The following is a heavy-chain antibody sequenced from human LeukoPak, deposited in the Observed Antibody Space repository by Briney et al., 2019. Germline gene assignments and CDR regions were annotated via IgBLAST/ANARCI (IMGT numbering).Heavy chain of an antibody. CDR2: IYYSGST. CDR3: ARDLADYYDSSGYAFDI. V-gene: IGHV4-30-4*01. CDR1: GGSISSYY. D-gene: IGHD3-22*01. Sequence: SETLSLTCTVSGGSISSYYWSWIRQPPGKGLEWIGYIYYSGSTYYNPSLKSRVTISVDTSKNQFSLKLSSVTAADTAVYYCARDLADYYDSSGYAFDIWGQGTMVTVSS. J-gene: IGHJ3*02.